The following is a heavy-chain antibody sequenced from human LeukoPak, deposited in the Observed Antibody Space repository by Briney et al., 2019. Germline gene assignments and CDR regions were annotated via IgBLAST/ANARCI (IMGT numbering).Heavy chain of an antibody. Sequence: GGCLRLSCAASGFTFSSYSMSWVRQAPGKGLEWVSYISSSSRAFYYADSVKGRFTISRDNSKNSLYLQMNSLRDEDTAVFYCVARGLSSDYWGQGTLVTVSS. J-gene: IGHJ4*02. CDR1: GFTFSSYS. CDR3: VARGLSSDY. CDR2: ISSSSRAF. V-gene: IGHV3-48*02.